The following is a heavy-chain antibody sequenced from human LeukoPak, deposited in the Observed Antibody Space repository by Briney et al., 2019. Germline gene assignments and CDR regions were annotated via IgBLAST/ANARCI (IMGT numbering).Heavy chain of an antibody. D-gene: IGHD5-12*01. CDR2: ISSSSSYI. J-gene: IGHJ3*02. CDR3: ARDFAEWLRFSAFDI. CDR1: GFTFSSYS. V-gene: IGHV3-21*01. Sequence: TGGSLRLSCAASGFTFSSYSMNWVRQAPGKGLEWVSSISSSSSYIYYADSVKGRFTISRDNAKNSLYLQMNSLRAEDTAVYYCARDFAEWLRFSAFDIWGQGTMVTVSS.